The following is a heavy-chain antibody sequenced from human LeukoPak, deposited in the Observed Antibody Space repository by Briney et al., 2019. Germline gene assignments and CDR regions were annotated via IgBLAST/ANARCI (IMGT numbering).Heavy chain of an antibody. D-gene: IGHD3-22*01. Sequence: GGSLRLSCAASGFTFSSYAMSWVRQAPGKGLEWVSAISGSGGSTYYADSVKGRFTISRDNSKNTLYLQMNSLRAEDTAVYYCASLPPRYYDSSGYWYYYMDVWGKGTTVTVSS. CDR1: GFTFSSYA. CDR2: ISGSGGST. J-gene: IGHJ6*03. V-gene: IGHV3-23*01. CDR3: ASLPPRYYDSSGYWYYYMDV.